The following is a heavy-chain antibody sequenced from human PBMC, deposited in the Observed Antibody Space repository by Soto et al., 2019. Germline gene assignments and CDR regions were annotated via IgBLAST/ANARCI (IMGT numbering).Heavy chain of an antibody. V-gene: IGHV3-30-3*01. CDR2: ISYDGSNK. CDR3: ARDKAAAGPSYYYGMDV. CDR1: GFTFSSYA. Sequence: GGSLRLSCAASGFTFSSYAMHWVRQAPGKGLEWVAVISYDGSNKYYADSVKGRFTISRDNSKNTLYLQMNSPRAEDTAVYYCARDKAAAGPSYYYGMDVWGQGTTVTV. J-gene: IGHJ6*02. D-gene: IGHD6-13*01.